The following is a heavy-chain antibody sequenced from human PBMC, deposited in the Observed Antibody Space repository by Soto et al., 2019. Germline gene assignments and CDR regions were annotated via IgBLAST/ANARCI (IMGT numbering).Heavy chain of an antibody. Sequence: QLQLQESGPGLVKPSETLSLTCTVSGVSIGSTIYYWGWVRQPPGKGLEWIGTLYYSGSTYYNPSLTSRVTMSVDASKNHFSLRLSSVTAADTAVYYCARHFTKTDDYFYMDVWGKGTTVTVSS. CDR3: ARHFTKTDDYFYMDV. V-gene: IGHV4-39*01. J-gene: IGHJ6*03. CDR2: LYYSGST. CDR1: GVSIGSTIYY.